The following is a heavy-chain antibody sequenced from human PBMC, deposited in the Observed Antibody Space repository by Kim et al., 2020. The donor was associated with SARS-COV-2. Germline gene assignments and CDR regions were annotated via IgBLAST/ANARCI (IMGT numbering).Heavy chain of an antibody. V-gene: IGHV4-39*07. CDR3: ARDPIGDGDYVVGGGMDV. CDR1: GGSISSSSYY. D-gene: IGHD4-17*01. CDR2: IYYSGST. J-gene: IGHJ6*02. Sequence: SETLSLTCTVSGGSISSSSYYWGWIRQPPGKGLEWIGSIYYSGSTYYNPSLKSRATISVDTSKNQFSLKLSSVTAADTAVYYCARDPIGDGDYVVGGGMDVWGQGTTVTVSS.